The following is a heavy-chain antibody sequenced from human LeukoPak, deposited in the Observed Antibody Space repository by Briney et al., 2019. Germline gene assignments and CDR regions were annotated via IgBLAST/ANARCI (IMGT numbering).Heavy chain of an antibody. D-gene: IGHD2-21*01. CDR1: GGTFSSYA. J-gene: IGHJ6*03. V-gene: IGHV1-69*13. CDR2: IIPIFGTA. CDR3: ASSAPCGGDCYYYYYMDV. Sequence: SVKVSCKASGGTFSSYAISWVRQVPGQGLEWMGGIIPIFGTANYAQKFQGRVTITADESTSTAYMELSSLRSEDTAVYYCASSAPCGGDCYYYYYMDVWGKGTTVTVSS.